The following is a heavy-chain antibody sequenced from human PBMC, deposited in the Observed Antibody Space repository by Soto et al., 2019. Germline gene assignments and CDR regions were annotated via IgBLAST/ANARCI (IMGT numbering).Heavy chain of an antibody. D-gene: IGHD5-12*01. J-gene: IGHJ4*02. CDR2: IIPIFGTA. Sequence: ASVKVSCKASGGTFSSYAISWVRQAPGQGLEWMGGIIPIFGTANYAQKFQGRVTITADKSTSTAYMELSSLRSEDTAVYYCARNGQRWLQFGYFDYWGQGTLVTVSS. V-gene: IGHV1-69*06. CDR3: ARNGQRWLQFGYFDY. CDR1: GGTFSSYA.